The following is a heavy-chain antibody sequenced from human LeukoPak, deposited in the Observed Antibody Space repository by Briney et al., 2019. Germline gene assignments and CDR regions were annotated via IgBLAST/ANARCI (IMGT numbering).Heavy chain of an antibody. CDR2: ISAYNGNT. J-gene: IGHJ3*02. D-gene: IGHD3-9*01. CDR1: GYTFTSYG. V-gene: IGHV1-18*01. CDR3: ARATRYDILTGYFLDDAFDI. Sequence: ASVKVSCKASGYTFTSYGISWVRQAPGQGLEWMGWISAYNGNTNYAQKLQGRVTMTTDTSTSTAYMELRSLRSDDTAVYYCARATRYDILTGYFLDDAFDIWGQGTMVTVSS.